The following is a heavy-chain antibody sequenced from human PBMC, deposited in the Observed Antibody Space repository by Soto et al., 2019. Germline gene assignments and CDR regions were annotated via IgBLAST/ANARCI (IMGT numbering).Heavy chain of an antibody. J-gene: IGHJ5*02. CDR3: ARDLVGDPGNWLEP. D-gene: IGHD2-8*02. CDR2: ISSSSSYI. V-gene: IGHV3-21*01. Sequence: GGSLRLSCAASGFTFSSYSMNWVRQAPGKGLEWVSSISSSSSYIYYADSVKGRFTISRDNAKNSMYLQMNSLRAEDTAVYYCARDLVGDPGNWLEPSGQGTLVTVSS. CDR1: GFTFSSYS.